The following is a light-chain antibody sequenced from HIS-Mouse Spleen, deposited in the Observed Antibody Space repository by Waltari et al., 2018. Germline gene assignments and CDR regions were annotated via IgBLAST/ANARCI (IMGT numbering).Light chain of an antibody. Sequence: QSALTQPASVSGSPGQSITIPCTGTSSDVGSLNLVPWYQQHPGKAPKLMIYEGSKRPSGVSNRFSGSKSGNTASLTISGLQAEDEADYYCCSYAGSSTWVFGGGTKLTVL. CDR3: CSYAGSSTWV. CDR2: EGS. CDR1: SSDVGSLNL. J-gene: IGLJ3*02. V-gene: IGLV2-23*01.